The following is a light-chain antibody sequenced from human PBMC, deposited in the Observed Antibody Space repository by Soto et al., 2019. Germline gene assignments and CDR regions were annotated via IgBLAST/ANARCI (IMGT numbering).Light chain of an antibody. CDR1: QSVSSY. V-gene: IGKV3-11*01. Sequence: EIVLTQSPATLSLSPGERATLSCRASQSVSSYLAWYQQKPGQAPRLLIYDASNRATGIPGRFSGSGSGTDFTLTISSLEPEDFAFYYCQQRGNWPWTFGQGTKVDIK. CDR3: QQRGNWPWT. J-gene: IGKJ1*01. CDR2: DAS.